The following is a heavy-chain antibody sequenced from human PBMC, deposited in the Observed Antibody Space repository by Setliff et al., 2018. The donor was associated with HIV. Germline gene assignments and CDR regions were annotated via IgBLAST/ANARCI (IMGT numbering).Heavy chain of an antibody. J-gene: IGHJ4*02. D-gene: IGHD3-3*01. CDR1: GGSISSYY. Sequence: SETLSLTCTVSGGSISSYYWSWIRQPPGKGLEWIGYIYTSGSTNYNPSLKSRVTISVDTSKNQFSLKLSSVTAADTAVYCCASTYYNFWSGYQGIDYWGQGTLVTVSS. CDR2: IYTSGST. V-gene: IGHV4-4*08. CDR3: ASTYYNFWSGYQGIDY.